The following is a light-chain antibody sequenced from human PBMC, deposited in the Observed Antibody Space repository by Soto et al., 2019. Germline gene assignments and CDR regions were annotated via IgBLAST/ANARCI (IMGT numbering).Light chain of an antibody. CDR3: QHYYEYSPRT. Sequence: DIQMTQSPSTLSASVGDRVTITCRASQNILTWLAWYQQKPGKAPNLLIYQASNLESGVPSRFSGSGSGTEFTLTISSLQPDDFATYYCQHYYEYSPRTFGQGTKVDIK. CDR1: QNILTW. CDR2: QAS. J-gene: IGKJ1*01. V-gene: IGKV1-5*03.